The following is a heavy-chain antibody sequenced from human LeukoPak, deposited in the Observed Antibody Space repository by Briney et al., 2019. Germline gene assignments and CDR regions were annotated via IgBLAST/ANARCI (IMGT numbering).Heavy chain of an antibody. D-gene: IGHD6-13*01. CDR2: IYYSETT. Sequence: SETLSLTCTVSGGSISSGDYYWSWLRQPPGKGLEWFGYIYYSETTYYHPSLKRRVTISVDTSNNYYSLTLSSVTPADTAVYYCSRLKPYSSTSAYYFDYWGQGTLVTVSS. V-gene: IGHV4-30-4*01. CDR3: SRLKPYSSTSAYYFDY. J-gene: IGHJ4*02. CDR1: GGSISSGDYY.